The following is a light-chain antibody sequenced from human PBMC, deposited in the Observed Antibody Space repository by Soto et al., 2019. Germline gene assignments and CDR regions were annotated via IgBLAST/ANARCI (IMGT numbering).Light chain of an antibody. CDR1: RSVSTN. V-gene: IGKV3-15*01. CDR3: QQYDKSLPPVT. Sequence: DIILTQSPATVSVSPGERATLSCRASRSVSTNLAWYQHKHGLAPRLLIYGASTRVTDIPARFSGSGSGTDFTLTINYLKSEDFGVYYCQQYDKSLPPVTFGGGTKVEI. J-gene: IGKJ4*01. CDR2: GAS.